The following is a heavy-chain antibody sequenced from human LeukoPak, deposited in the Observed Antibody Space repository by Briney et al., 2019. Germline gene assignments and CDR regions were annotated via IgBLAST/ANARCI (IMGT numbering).Heavy chain of an antibody. J-gene: IGHJ6*03. V-gene: IGHV3-43D*03. CDR3: AKDIGITMNYYYMDV. CDR1: GFTFDDYA. D-gene: IGHD3-22*01. Sequence: GGSLRLSCAASGFTFDDYAMHWVRQAPGKGLEWVSLISWDGGSTYYADSVKGRFTISRDNSKNSLYLQMNSLRAEDTALYYCAKDIGITMNYYYMDVWGKGTTVTVSS. CDR2: ISWDGGST.